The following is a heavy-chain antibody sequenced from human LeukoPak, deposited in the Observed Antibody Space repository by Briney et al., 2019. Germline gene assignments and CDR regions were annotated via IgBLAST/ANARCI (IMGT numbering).Heavy chain of an antibody. D-gene: IGHD6-13*01. CDR2: ITTFNDRT. V-gene: IGHV1-18*04. CDR3: ARSGSSSWSSLLDY. J-gene: IGHJ4*02. CDR1: GYIFTSYG. Sequence: ASVKVSCKASGYIFTSYGITWVRQAPGQGLEWMRRITTFNDRTVLAEKFRGRVTLNTDTTTAYLTLRKLRSDDTAVYYCARSGSSSWSSLLDYWGQGSLVIVSS.